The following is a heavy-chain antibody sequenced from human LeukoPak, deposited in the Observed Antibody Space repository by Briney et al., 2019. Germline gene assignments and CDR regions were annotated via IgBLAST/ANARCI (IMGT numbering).Heavy chain of an antibody. CDR3: ARFDIVVVPAARYQNDAFDI. CDR1: GYTFTGYY. CDR2: INPNSGGT. V-gene: IGHV1-2*02. J-gene: IGHJ3*02. D-gene: IGHD2-2*01. Sequence: GASVKVSCKASGYTFTGYYMHWVRQAPGQGLEWMGWINPNSGGTNYAQKFQGRVTMTRDTSISTAYMELSRLRSDDTAVYYCARFDIVVVPAARYQNDAFDIWGQGTMVTVSS.